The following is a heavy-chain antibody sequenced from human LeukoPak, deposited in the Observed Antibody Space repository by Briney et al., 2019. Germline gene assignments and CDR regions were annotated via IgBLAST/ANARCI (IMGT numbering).Heavy chain of an antibody. V-gene: IGHV3-30-3*01. D-gene: IGHD6-13*01. CDR3: ASAEQQLVQSDYYYYGMDV. J-gene: IGHJ6*02. Sequence: GGSLRLSCAASGFTFSSYAMHWVRRAPGKGLEWVAVISYDGSNKYYADSVKGRFTISRDNSKNTLYLQMNSLRAEDTAVYYCASAEQQLVQSDYYYYGMDVWGQGTTVTVSS. CDR2: ISYDGSNK. CDR1: GFTFSSYA.